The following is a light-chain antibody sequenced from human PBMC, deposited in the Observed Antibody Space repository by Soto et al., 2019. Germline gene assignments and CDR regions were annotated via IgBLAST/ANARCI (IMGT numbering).Light chain of an antibody. V-gene: IGKV3-11*01. CDR3: QQRSTRVT. CDR1: QSVGKY. CDR2: DTS. Sequence: IVLTQSPATLSLSPGERATLSCRASQSVGKYLAWFQQKPGQPPRLLIFDTSIRATGVPARFSGSGSEKDFNLTISSREPEDSAVYYCQQRSTRVTFGQGTRLEIK. J-gene: IGKJ5*01.